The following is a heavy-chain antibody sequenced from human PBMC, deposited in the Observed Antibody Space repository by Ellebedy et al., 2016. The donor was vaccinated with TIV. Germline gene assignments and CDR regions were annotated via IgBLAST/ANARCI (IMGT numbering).Heavy chain of an antibody. CDR2: IKQAGSEK. D-gene: IGHD3-10*01. J-gene: IGHJ4*03. CDR1: GFTFSSYS. CDR3: ARDQGWAYPGSTRFDY. Sequence: GESLKISCAASGFTFSSYSMNWVRQAPGKGLEWVANIKQAGSEKWYVDSVKGRFTISRDNAKNSLYLKMSSLRAEDTAVYYCARDQGWAYPGSTRFDYWGQGTLVTVSS. V-gene: IGHV3-7*01.